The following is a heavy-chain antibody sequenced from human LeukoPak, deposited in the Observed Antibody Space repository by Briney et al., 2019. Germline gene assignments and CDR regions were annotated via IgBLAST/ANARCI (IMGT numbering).Heavy chain of an antibody. CDR1: GGSISSSNW. V-gene: IGHV4-4*02. CDR3: ARLPLRCSGGSCYPYFDY. CDR2: IYHSGST. D-gene: IGHD2-15*01. Sequence: SETLSLTCAVSGGSISSSNWWSWVRQPPGKGLEWIEEIYHSGSTNYNPSLKSRVTISVDKSKNQFSLKLSSVTAADTAVYYCARLPLRCSGGSCYPYFDYWGQGTLVTVSS. J-gene: IGHJ4*02.